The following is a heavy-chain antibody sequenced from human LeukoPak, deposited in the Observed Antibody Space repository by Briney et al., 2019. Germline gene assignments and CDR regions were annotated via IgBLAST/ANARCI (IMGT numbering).Heavy chain of an antibody. Sequence: ASVKVSCKASGYTFTSYGISWVRQAPGQGLEWMGWISAYNGNTNYAQKLQGRVTMTTDTSTSTAYMELRSLRSDDTAVYYCARYDPYYYDSSGYNYWGQGTLVTVSS. J-gene: IGHJ4*02. CDR2: ISAYNGNT. CDR1: GYTFTSYG. CDR3: ARYDPYYYDSSGYNY. V-gene: IGHV1-18*01. D-gene: IGHD3-22*01.